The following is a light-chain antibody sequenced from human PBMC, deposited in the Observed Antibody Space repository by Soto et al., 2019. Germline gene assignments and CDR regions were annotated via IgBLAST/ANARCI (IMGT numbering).Light chain of an antibody. CDR3: QSYDSSLSGFWV. Sequence: QLVLTQPRSVSGAPGQRVTISCTGSSSNIGAGYDVHWYQQLPGTAPKLLIYGNSNRPSGVPDRFSGSKSGTSASLAITGLQAEDEADYYCQSYDSSLSGFWVFGGGTKLTVL. V-gene: IGLV1-40*01. CDR2: GNS. J-gene: IGLJ3*02. CDR1: SSNIGAGYD.